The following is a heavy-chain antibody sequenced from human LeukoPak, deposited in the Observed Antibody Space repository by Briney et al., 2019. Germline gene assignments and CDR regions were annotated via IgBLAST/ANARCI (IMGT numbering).Heavy chain of an antibody. CDR2: ISYDGSRK. V-gene: IGHV3-30*03. D-gene: IGHD3-3*01. J-gene: IGHJ3*01. Sequence: GGSLRLSCAASGFIFSDYDMHWVRQAPGKGLEWVAIISYDGSRKYYVDSVKGRFTISRDNAKNTLYLQMNSLRADDTAVYYCARVRLDYDFWSGYYKNWGQGTMVTVSS. CDR3: ARVRLDYDFWSGYYKN. CDR1: GFIFSDYD.